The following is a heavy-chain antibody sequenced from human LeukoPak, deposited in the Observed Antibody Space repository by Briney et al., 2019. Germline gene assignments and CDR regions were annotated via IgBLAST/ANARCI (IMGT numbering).Heavy chain of an antibody. CDR3: ARGPDYGDYPYYFDY. J-gene: IGHJ4*02. D-gene: IGHD4-17*01. CDR1: GYTFSAYY. CDR2: INPNSGGT. V-gene: IGHV1-2*02. Sequence: ASVKVSCKASGYTFSAYYVHWVRQAPGQGLEWMGWINPNSGGTNYAQKFQGRVTMTRDTSISTAYMELSRLRSDDTAVYYCARGPDYGDYPYYFDYWGQGTLVTVSS.